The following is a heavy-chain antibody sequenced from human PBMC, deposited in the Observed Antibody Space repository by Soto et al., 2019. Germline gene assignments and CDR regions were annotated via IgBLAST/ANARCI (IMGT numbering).Heavy chain of an antibody. CDR3: ARDGYSNPRYFDF. CDR1: GSPFSGYY. V-gene: IGHV4-34*01. CDR2: INHSGST. J-gene: IGHJ2*01. D-gene: IGHD4-4*01. Sequence: QVQLQQWGAGLLKPSETLSLTCAVYGSPFSGYYWSWIRQPPGKGLEWIGEINHSGSTNYNPSLKSRVTISVDPSRNQCSLKMTSVTTADTAVYYCARDGYSNPRYFDFWCRGTPVTVSS.